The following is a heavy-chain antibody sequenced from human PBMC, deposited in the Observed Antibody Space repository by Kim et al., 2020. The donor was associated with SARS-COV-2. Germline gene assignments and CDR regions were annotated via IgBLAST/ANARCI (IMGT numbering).Heavy chain of an antibody. Sequence: RRVTISVDTSKNQFSLKLSSVTAADTAVYYCARVKDVLLWFGESGGGFDYWGQGTLVTVSS. D-gene: IGHD3-10*01. V-gene: IGHV4-59*01. J-gene: IGHJ4*02. CDR3: ARVKDVLLWFGESGGGFDY.